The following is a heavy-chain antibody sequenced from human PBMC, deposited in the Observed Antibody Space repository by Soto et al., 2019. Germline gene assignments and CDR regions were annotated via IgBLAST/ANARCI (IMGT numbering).Heavy chain of an antibody. Sequence: QVQLVESGGGVVQPGRSLRLSCAASGFIFSKYGMHWVRQAPGKGLEWVAVISYDGSNKYYAESVKGRFIISRDKSENTVYLQMSSLRAEDTALYYCAKDLGSGKPYYYYAMDVWGQGTTVTVSS. D-gene: IGHD3-10*01. J-gene: IGHJ6*02. CDR1: GFIFSKYG. V-gene: IGHV3-30*18. CDR3: AKDLGSGKPYYYYAMDV. CDR2: ISYDGSNK.